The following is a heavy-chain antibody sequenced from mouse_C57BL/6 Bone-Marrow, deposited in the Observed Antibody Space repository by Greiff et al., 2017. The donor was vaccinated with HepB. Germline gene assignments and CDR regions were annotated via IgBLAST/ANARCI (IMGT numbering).Heavy chain of an antibody. J-gene: IGHJ3*01. V-gene: IGHV1-55*01. CDR1: GYTFTSYW. Sequence: QVQLQQPGAELVKPGASVKMSCKASGYTFTSYWITWVKQRPGQGLEWIGDIYPGSGSTNYNEKFKSKATLTVDTSSSTAYMQLSSLTSEDSAVYYCARGYYYGTWFAYWGQGTLVTVSA. CDR2: IYPGSGST. CDR3: ARGYYYGTWFAY. D-gene: IGHD1-1*01.